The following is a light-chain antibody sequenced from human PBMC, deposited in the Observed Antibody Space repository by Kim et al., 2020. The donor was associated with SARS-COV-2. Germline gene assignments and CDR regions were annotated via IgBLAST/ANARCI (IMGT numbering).Light chain of an antibody. Sequence: QSALTQPRSVSGSPGQSVTISCTGTSNDVGGYNFVSWYQQHPGKAPKVMIYDVSKRPSGVPERFSGSKSGNTASLTISGLQAEDEADYYCCSYAGSNVVFGGGTQLTVL. CDR1: SNDVGGYNF. V-gene: IGLV2-11*01. J-gene: IGLJ2*01. CDR3: CSYAGSNVV. CDR2: DVS.